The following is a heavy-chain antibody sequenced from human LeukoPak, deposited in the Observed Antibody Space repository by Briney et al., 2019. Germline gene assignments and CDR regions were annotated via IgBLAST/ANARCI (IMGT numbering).Heavy chain of an antibody. CDR2: IIPIFGTA. CDR3: ARARGGGYCSGGSCSPSPYYYYYYYMDV. J-gene: IGHJ6*03. D-gene: IGHD2-15*01. Sequence: SVKVSCKASGGTFSSCAISWVRQAPGQGLEWMGGIIPIFGTANYAQKFQGRVTITADESTSTAYMELSSLRSEDTAVYYCARARGGGYCSGGSCSPSPYYYYYYYMDVWGKGTTVTVSS. CDR1: GGTFSSCA. V-gene: IGHV1-69*01.